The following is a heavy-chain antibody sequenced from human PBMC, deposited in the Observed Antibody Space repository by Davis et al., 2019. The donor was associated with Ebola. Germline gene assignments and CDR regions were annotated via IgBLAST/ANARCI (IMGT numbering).Heavy chain of an antibody. J-gene: IGHJ4*02. CDR1: GDRVSSGG. Sequence: PSETLSLTCAISGDRVSSGGWNWIRQSPSRGLEWLGRTYYTSKWYSDYAVSMKSRITVNPDTSKNQFSLQLSSVTPEDTAVYYCARGWLRSGFDYWGQGTLVIVSS. V-gene: IGHV6-1*01. CDR3: ARGWLRSGFDY. D-gene: IGHD5-12*01. CDR2: TYYTSKWYS.